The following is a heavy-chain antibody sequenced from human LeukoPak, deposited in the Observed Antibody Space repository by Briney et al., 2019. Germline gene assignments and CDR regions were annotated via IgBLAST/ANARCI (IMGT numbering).Heavy chain of an antibody. Sequence: GESLRIYCTGSGYRFTNYWIGWVRQMPGKGLEWMGIIYPRDSDTRYSPSFQGQVTVSADKSISTAYLQWSSLEASDTAIYYCARRQYSGYDFDFWGQGTLVTVSS. CDR3: ARRQYSGYDFDF. CDR2: IYPRDSDT. J-gene: IGHJ4*02. V-gene: IGHV5-51*01. D-gene: IGHD5-12*01. CDR1: GYRFTNYW.